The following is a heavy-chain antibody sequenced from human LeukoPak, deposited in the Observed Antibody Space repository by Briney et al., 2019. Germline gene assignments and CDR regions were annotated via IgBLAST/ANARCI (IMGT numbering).Heavy chain of an antibody. CDR3: ARVNRWDYGDYVDY. D-gene: IGHD4-17*01. J-gene: IGHJ4*02. V-gene: IGHV1-69*04. Sequence: GASVKVSCKASGYTFTSYYIHWVRQAPGQGLEWMGRIIPILGIANYAQKFQGRVTITADKSTSTAYMELSSLRSEDTAVYYCARVNRWDYGDYVDYWGQGTLVTVSS. CDR1: GYTFTSYY. CDR2: IIPILGIA.